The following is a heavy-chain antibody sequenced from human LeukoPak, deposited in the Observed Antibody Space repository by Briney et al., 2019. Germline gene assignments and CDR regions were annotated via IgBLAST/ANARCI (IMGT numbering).Heavy chain of an antibody. Sequence: SQTLSLTCAGSGGSISSGAYSWIWIRQPPGKGLEWIGHIYHSGSTYYNPSLKSRVTISVDRSKNQFSLKLSSVTAGDTAVYYCARGGGARFRAFDFWGQGTLVTVSS. D-gene: IGHD3-16*01. CDR1: GGSISSGAYS. V-gene: IGHV4-30-2*01. J-gene: IGHJ4*02. CDR2: IYHSGST. CDR3: ARGGGARFRAFDF.